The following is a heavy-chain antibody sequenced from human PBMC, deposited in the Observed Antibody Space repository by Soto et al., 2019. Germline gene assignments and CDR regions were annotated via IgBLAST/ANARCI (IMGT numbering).Heavy chain of an antibody. J-gene: IGHJ5*02. CDR2: ISSRGSTI. D-gene: IGHD3-16*01. Sequence: QVQLVESGGGLVKPGGSLRLSCADSGLTFSDSYMNWIRQAPGKGLEWVAYISSRGSTIYYADSVKGRFTISRDNAKNSMYLEMNSLRAEDTAVYYCARDWPVAISFGGLGGSWGQGTLVTVSS. CDR3: ARDWPVAISFGGLGGS. V-gene: IGHV3-11*01. CDR1: GLTFSDSY.